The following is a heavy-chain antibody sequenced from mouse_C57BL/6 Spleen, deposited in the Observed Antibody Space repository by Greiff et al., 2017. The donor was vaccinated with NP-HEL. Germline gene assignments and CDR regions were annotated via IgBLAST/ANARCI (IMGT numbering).Heavy chain of an antibody. CDR2: ISSGSSTI. Sequence: VQLKHSGGGLVKPGGSLKLSCAASGFTFSDYGMHWVRQAPEKGLEWVAYISSGSSTIYYADTVKGRFTISRDNAKNTLFLQMTSLRSEDTAMYYCARGPVVAPYYAMDYWGQGTSVTVSS. CDR3: ARGPVVAPYYAMDY. CDR1: GFTFSDYG. D-gene: IGHD1-1*01. J-gene: IGHJ4*01. V-gene: IGHV5-17*01.